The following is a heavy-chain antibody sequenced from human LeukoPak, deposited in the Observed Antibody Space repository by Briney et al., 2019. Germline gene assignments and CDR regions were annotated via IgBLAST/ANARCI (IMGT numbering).Heavy chain of an antibody. CDR2: INSRSSPI. CDR1: GFTFSSYD. V-gene: IGHV3-48*02. CDR3: ARDHDDISGDYYHAFDI. J-gene: IGHJ3*02. Sequence: LPGGSLRLSCAASGFTFSSYDFHWVRQAPGKGLEWVSYINSRSSPIHYADSVKGRFAVSRDNARNSLFLQMNSLRDEDTAVYYCARDHDDISGDYYHAFDIWGQGTKVTVSS. D-gene: IGHD3-22*01.